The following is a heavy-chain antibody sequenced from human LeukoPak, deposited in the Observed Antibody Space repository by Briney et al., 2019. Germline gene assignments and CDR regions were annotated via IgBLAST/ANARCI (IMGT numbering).Heavy chain of an antibody. CDR1: GFTFSSYW. Sequence: GGSLRLSSAASGFTFSSYWMHWVRQAPGKGLVWVSRINSDGSSTSYADSVKGRFTISRDNAKNTLYLQMNSLRAEDTAVYYCARVYCSGGSCRNWFDPWGQGTLVTVSS. CDR3: ARVYCSGGSCRNWFDP. D-gene: IGHD2-15*01. CDR2: INSDGSST. V-gene: IGHV3-74*01. J-gene: IGHJ5*02.